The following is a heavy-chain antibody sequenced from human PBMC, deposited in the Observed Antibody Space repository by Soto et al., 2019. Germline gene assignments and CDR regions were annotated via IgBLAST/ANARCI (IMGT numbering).Heavy chain of an antibody. J-gene: IGHJ2*01. CDR2: ISYDGGYE. CDR1: RFAFSSYA. D-gene: IGHD4-17*01. Sequence: QEQLVESGGGVVQPGKSLRLSCAASRFAFSSYAMHWVRQAPGKGLEWLAVISYDGGYENYADSVKGRFTVSRDNSKNTRWLPINSLRPEDTALYYCAKGSTVTPWRYLDLWGQGTLGTVAS. V-gene: IGHV3-30*18. CDR3: AKGSTVTPWRYLDL.